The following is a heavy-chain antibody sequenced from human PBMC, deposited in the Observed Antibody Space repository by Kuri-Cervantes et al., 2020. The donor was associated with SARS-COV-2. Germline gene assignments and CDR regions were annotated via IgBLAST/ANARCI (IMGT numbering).Heavy chain of an antibody. D-gene: IGHD6-13*01. CDR1: GFTFTSYA. CDR3: ARGALWIAAAGRSWYFDL. J-gene: IGHJ2*01. Sequence: GGSLRLSCATSGFTFTSYAMSWVRQAPGKGLEWVSTISGGGGSTYYADSVEGRFTISRDSSKNTLYLQMNSLRAEDTALYHCARGALWIAAAGRSWYFDLWGRGTLVTVSS. CDR2: ISGGGGST. V-gene: IGHV3-23*01.